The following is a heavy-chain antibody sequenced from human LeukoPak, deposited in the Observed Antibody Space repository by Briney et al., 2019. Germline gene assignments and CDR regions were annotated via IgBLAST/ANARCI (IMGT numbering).Heavy chain of an antibody. CDR3: ARGTTIKGYFDY. Sequence: SETLSLTCTVSGDSISYYYWSWIRRPPGKGLEWIGFIYYSGSTNYNPSLTSRVTISVDTSKNQFSLKLSSVTAADTAVYYCARGTTIKGYFDYWGQGTLVTVSS. V-gene: IGHV4-59*13. D-gene: IGHD1-7*01. J-gene: IGHJ4*02. CDR2: IYYSGST. CDR1: GDSISYYY.